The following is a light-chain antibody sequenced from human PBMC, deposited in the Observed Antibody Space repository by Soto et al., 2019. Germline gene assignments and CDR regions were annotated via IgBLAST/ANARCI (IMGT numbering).Light chain of an antibody. CDR1: QSVSNNY. V-gene: IGKV3-20*01. J-gene: IGKJ3*01. CDR3: QQYATSPFT. Sequence: EIVLTQSPGTLSLSPGERATLSCRASQSVSNNYLAWYQQKPGQAPRLLIYGASNRATGIPDRFSGSGSGTDFTLTISRLEPEDFAVYYCQQYATSPFTFGPGTKVDIK. CDR2: GAS.